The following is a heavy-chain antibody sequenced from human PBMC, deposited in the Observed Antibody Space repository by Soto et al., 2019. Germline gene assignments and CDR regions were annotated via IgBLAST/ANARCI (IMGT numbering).Heavy chain of an antibody. CDR1: GFTFSSYG. J-gene: IGHJ2*01. CDR3: AKDWGKVATITYRYFDL. D-gene: IGHD5-12*01. CDR2: ISYDGSNK. V-gene: IGHV3-30*18. Sequence: QVQLVESGGGVVQPGRSLRLSCAASGFTFSSYGMHWVRQAPGKGLEWVAVISYDGSNKYYADSVKGRFTISRDNSKNTLYLQMNSLRAEDTAVYYCAKDWGKVATITYRYFDLWGRGTLVTVSS.